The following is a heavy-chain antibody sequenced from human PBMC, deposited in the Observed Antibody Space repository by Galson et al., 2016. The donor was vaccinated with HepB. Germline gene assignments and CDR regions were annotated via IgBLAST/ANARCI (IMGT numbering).Heavy chain of an antibody. CDR1: GFTVSDNY. V-gene: IGHV3-53*01. J-gene: IGHJ4*02. CDR3: VGSHYRSSSDY. D-gene: IGHD1-26*01. CDR2: IYASGRT. Sequence: LRLSCAASGFTVSDNYVSWVRQPPGKGLEWVSGIYASGRTFYADSVKGRFTIDNSKNTLFLQMNSPRVEDTAVYYCVGSHYRSSSDYWGQGTLVTVSS.